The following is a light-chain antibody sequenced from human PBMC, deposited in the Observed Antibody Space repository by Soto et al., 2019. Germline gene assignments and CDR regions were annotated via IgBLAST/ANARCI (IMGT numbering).Light chain of an antibody. CDR3: QQYNSYSAT. CDR1: QSISNW. CDR2: KAS. V-gene: IGKV1-5*03. J-gene: IGKJ1*01. Sequence: DIQMTQSPSTLSASVGDRVTITGRASQSISNWLAWYQQKPGKAPKLLIYKASSLETGVPSRFSGSGSGTEFTLTISSLQPDDFATYYCQQYNSYSATFGQGTKVEIK.